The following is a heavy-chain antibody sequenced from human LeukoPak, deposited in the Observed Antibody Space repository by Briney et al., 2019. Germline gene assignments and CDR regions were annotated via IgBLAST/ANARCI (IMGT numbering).Heavy chain of an antibody. D-gene: IGHD3-10*01. Sequence: SETLSLTCSVSGGILSSCSYYWGLIRQPPRKGLEGIGSIYYGSNTHYNTSLKSRVTISVDTSKDQFSLRLSYVTAADTAVYYCARHPRTQSWFGETLHYYYYMDVWGRGTTVTVSS. CDR1: GGILSSCSYY. J-gene: IGHJ6*03. CDR3: ARHPRTQSWFGETLHYYYYMDV. CDR2: IYYGSNT. V-gene: IGHV4-39*01.